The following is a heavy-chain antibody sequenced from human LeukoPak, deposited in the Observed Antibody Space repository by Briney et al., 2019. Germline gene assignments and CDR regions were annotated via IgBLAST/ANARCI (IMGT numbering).Heavy chain of an antibody. D-gene: IGHD6-19*01. Sequence: PSETLSLTCTVSGGSISSYYRSWIRQPPGKGLEWIGYIYYSGSTNYNPSLKSRVTISVDTSKNQFSLKLSSVTAADTAVYYCARTYSSGWNPFDYWGQGTLVTVSS. CDR3: ARTYSSGWNPFDY. J-gene: IGHJ4*02. CDR1: GGSISSYY. V-gene: IGHV4-59*01. CDR2: IYYSGST.